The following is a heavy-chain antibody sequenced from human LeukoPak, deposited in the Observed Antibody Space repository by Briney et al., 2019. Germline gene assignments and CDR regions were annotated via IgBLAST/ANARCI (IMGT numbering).Heavy chain of an antibody. CDR3: ARAQYSSAGGAFDI. J-gene: IGHJ3*02. CDR2: IKQDGSDK. D-gene: IGHD6-25*01. CDR1: GFTFSSYS. V-gene: IGHV3-7*01. Sequence: GGSLRLSCAASGFTFSSYSMNWVRQAPGKGLEWVANIKQDGSDKYYVDSVKGRFTISRDNAKNSLYLQMNSLRAEDTAVFYCARAQYSSAGGAFDIRGQGTMVTVSS.